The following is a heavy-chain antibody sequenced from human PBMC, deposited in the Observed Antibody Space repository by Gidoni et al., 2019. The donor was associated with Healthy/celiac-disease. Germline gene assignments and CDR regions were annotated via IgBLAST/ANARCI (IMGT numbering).Heavy chain of an antibody. CDR3: ASLYDPSTLYYYYYMDV. D-gene: IGHD3-3*01. CDR2: ISGSGGST. V-gene: IGHV3-23*01. CDR1: GFTFRSYA. Sequence: EVQLLESGGGLVQTGGSLRLSCAASGFTFRSYAMSWVRQAPGKGLEWVSAISGSGGSTYYAASVKGRFTISRDNSKNTLYLQMNSLRAEDTAVYYCASLYDPSTLYYYYYMDVWGKGTTVTVSS. J-gene: IGHJ6*03.